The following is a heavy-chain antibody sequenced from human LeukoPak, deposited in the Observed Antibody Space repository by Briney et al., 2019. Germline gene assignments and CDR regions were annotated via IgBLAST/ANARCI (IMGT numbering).Heavy chain of an antibody. CDR2: ISGDGSNT. J-gene: IGHJ4*02. Sequence: GGSLRLSCLTSGFTFSTNAMSWVRQAPGKGLVWVSRISGDGSNTNYADSVKGRFTISRDNAKNTLYLQMNSLRAEDTAVYYCVRGYDSSGHGYWGQGTLVTVSS. CDR3: VRGYDSSGHGY. CDR1: GFTFSTNA. V-gene: IGHV3-74*01. D-gene: IGHD3-22*01.